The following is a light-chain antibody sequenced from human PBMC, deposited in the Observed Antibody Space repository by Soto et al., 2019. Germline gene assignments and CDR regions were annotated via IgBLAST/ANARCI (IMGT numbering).Light chain of an antibody. CDR1: QSISSSY. CDR3: QQYSSSPFT. V-gene: IGKV3-20*01. CDR2: GAS. Sequence: EIVLTQSPGTLPLSPGERATLSCRASQSISSSYLAWYQQKPGQAPRLLISGASSRATGIPDRFSGSGSGTDFTLTISRLEPEDFAVYYCQQYSSSPFTFGPGTKVDIK. J-gene: IGKJ3*01.